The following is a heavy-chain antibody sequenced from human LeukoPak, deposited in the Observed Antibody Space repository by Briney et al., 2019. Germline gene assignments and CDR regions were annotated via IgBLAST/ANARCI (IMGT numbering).Heavy chain of an antibody. Sequence: PSETLSLTCAVYGGSFSGYYWSWIRQPPGKGLEWIGEINHSGGTNYNPSLKSRVTISVDTSKNQFSLKLSSVTAADTAVYYCARRYYYDSSGYSSPYYFDYWGQGTLVTVSS. D-gene: IGHD3-22*01. CDR2: INHSGGT. J-gene: IGHJ4*02. V-gene: IGHV4-34*01. CDR1: GGSFSGYY. CDR3: ARRYYYDSSGYSSPYYFDY.